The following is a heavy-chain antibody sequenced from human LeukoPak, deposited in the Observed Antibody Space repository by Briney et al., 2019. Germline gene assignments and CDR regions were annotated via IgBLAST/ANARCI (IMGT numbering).Heavy chain of an antibody. J-gene: IGHJ4*02. CDR3: AKDNRRHYTSGPNPDSLH. CDR1: GFIFNNYA. V-gene: IGHV3-9*01. D-gene: IGHD6-19*01. Sequence: GGSLRLSCAGSGFIFNNYAMHWVRQPPGKGLERVSGISWNSGSIDYADSVKGRFTISRDNAKNSLYLQMNSLRVEDTAFYYCAKDNRRHYTSGPNPDSLHWGQGALVTVSS. CDR2: ISWNSGSI.